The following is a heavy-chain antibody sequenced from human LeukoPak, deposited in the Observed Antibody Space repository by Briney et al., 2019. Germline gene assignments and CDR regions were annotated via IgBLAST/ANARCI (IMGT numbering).Heavy chain of an antibody. CDR1: GGSFSGYY. V-gene: IGHV4-34*01. J-gene: IGHJ4*02. CDR2: INHSGST. CDR3: ARREYSGSRGLNY. Sequence: SETLSLTCAVYGGSFSGYYWSWIRQPPGKGLEWIGEINHSGSTNYNPSLKSRVTISVDTSKNQFSLKLSSVTAAGTAVYYCARREYSGSRGLNYWGQGTLVTVSS. D-gene: IGHD1-26*01.